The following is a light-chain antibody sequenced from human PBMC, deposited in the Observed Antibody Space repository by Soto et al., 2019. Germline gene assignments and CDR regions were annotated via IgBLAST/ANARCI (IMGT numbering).Light chain of an antibody. V-gene: IGKV1-12*01. CDR3: QQPNSFPRA. CDR2: SAS. J-gene: IGKJ4*02. Sequence: DIQMPQYPSAVSASVGDRVSITCRASHDISGWLAWFTQRPGRDPKLLIYSASTLQPGVPSRFSGSGSGTDFILTISSLQAEDLATYYCQQPNSFPRAFCGGTKVEFK. CDR1: HDISGW.